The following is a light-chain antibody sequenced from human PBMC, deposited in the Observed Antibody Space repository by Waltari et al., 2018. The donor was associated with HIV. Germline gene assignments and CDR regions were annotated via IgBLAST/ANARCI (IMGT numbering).Light chain of an antibody. CDR3: TGWDASLSEYV. CDR2: KKI. Sequence: QSVLTPPPSASGTPGQRVTISCSGSSSNTGSDNVYWYQHLPGTAPKLLIYKKIQRPSGVPGRFSGSKSGASAYLAISGLRSEDEADYYCTGWDASLSEYVFGPGTRVTV. V-gene: IGLV1-47*01. J-gene: IGLJ1*01. CDR1: SSNTGSDN.